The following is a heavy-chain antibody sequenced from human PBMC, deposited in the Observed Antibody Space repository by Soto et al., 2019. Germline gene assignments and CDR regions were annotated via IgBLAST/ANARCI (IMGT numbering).Heavy chain of an antibody. V-gene: IGHV1-46*01. CDR1: GYTFTSFY. Sequence: ASVNVSGKASGYTFTSFYMPWARPAPGQGLEWMGITNPSGGSTTYAQKFQGRVTMTRDTSTSTVYMELSSLRSEDTAVYCCARDYINRDSGYDLGMHVWG. D-gene: IGHD5-12*01. CDR3: ARDYINRDSGYDLGMHV. J-gene: IGHJ6*03. CDR2: TNPSGGST.